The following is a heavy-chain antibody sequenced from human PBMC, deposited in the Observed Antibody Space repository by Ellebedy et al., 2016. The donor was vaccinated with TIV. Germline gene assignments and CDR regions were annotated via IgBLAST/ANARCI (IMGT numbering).Heavy chain of an antibody. CDR3: VPRMVVAFEY. J-gene: IGHJ4*02. V-gene: IGHV3-74*01. CDR2: LVSDWSST. D-gene: IGHD2-21*01. Sequence: GESLKISCAASGFTFSSYWMHWVRQAPGKGLVWVPRLVSDWSSTTYVDSVKGRFTISRDNSKNTLYLQMSSLTPEDTAVYYCVPRMVVAFEYWGQGTLVTVSS. CDR1: GFTFSSYW.